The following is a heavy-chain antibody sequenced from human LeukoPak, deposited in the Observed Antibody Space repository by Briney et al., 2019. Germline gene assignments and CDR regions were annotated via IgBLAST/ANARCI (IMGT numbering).Heavy chain of an antibody. D-gene: IGHD3-22*01. CDR3: ARGVQGYYDSSGYYCDY. CDR2: IYYSGST. CDR1: GGSISSGGYY. Sequence: SETLSLTCTVSGGSISSGGYYWSWIRQHPGKGLEWIGYIYYSGSTYYNPSLKSRVTISVDTSKNQFSLKLSSVTAADTAVYYCARGVQGYYDSSGYYCDYWGQGTLVTVSS. V-gene: IGHV4-31*03. J-gene: IGHJ4*02.